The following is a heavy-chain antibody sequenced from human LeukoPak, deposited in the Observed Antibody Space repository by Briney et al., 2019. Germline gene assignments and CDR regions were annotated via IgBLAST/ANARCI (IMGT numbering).Heavy chain of an antibody. J-gene: IGHJ4*02. CDR3: ARDPGSGWYYFDY. D-gene: IGHD6-19*01. V-gene: IGHV4-59*01. CDR1: GGSISSYY. Sequence: SETLSLTCTVSGGSISSYYWSWLRQPPGKGLEWIGYIYYSGSTNYNPSLKSRVTISVDTSKNQFSLKLSSVTAADTAVYYCARDPGSGWYYFDYWGQGTLVTVSS. CDR2: IYYSGST.